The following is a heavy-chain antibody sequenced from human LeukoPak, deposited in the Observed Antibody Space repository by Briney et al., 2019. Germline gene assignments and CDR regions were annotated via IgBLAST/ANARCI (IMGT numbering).Heavy chain of an antibody. Sequence: GGSLRLSCAASGFTFSSHAMSWVRQAPGKGLEWVAAISRSGGNTYYADSVQGRFTISRDNSQNTLYLQMSSLRAEDTAVYYCAKCRGGSCYYFDYWGQGTLVTVSP. V-gene: IGHV3-23*01. CDR1: GFTFSSHA. D-gene: IGHD2-15*01. CDR3: AKCRGGSCYYFDY. J-gene: IGHJ4*02. CDR2: ISRSGGNT.